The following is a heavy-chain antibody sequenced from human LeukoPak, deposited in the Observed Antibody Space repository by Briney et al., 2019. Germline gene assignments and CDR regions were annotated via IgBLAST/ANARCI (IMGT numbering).Heavy chain of an antibody. Sequence: PSATLSLTCTVSGGSISSYYWSWIRQPPGKGLEWIGYIYYSGSTNYNPSLKSRVTISVDTSKNQFSLKLSSVTAADTAVYYCARGRTYYDYVWGSYGSKGYYFDYWGQGTLVTVSS. CDR3: ARGRTYYDYVWGSYGSKGYYFDY. V-gene: IGHV4-59*12. CDR1: GGSISSYY. CDR2: IYYSGST. D-gene: IGHD3-16*01. J-gene: IGHJ4*02.